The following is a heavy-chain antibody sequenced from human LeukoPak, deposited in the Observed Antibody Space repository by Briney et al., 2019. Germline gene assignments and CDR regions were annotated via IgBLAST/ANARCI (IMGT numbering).Heavy chain of an antibody. D-gene: IGHD6-19*01. CDR1: GFTFTSYA. CDR2: ISASGSST. V-gene: IGHV3-23*01. Sequence: PGGSLRLSCAASGFTFTSYAMTWVRQAPGKGLEWVSSISASGSSTYYADSVKGRFSISRDDSKNTLYLQVNSLRAEATAVFYCVKNRGFTSGWYGAFDSWGQGTLVTVSS. CDR3: VKNRGFTSGWYGAFDS. J-gene: IGHJ4*02.